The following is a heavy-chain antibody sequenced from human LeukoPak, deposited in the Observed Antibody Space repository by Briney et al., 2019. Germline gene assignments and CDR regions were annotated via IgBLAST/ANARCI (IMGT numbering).Heavy chain of an antibody. CDR1: GFAFSVYA. Sequence: PGGSLRLSCTASGFAFSVYAMSWLRQPPGKGLEWVSAINANRGTTSYAASVRGRFTISRDNSKNTLYLQRNTLRADDTATYYCAKPISGGLAVTADWFHPWGQGTLVVVSS. V-gene: IGHV3-23*01. D-gene: IGHD6-19*01. J-gene: IGHJ5*01. CDR2: INANRGTT. CDR3: AKPISGGLAVTADWFHP.